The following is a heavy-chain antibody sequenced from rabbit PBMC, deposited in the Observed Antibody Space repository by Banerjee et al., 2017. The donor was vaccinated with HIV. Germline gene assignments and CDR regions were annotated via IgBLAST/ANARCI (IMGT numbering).Heavy chain of an antibody. Sequence: CTASGFSFSNKYVMCWVRQAPVKGLEWTACINAGNGNNTCYASGAKGRFTISKTSSTTVTLQMTSLTAADTATYFCARDLGGSSDLWGQGTLVTVS. CDR3: ARDLGGSSDL. V-gene: IGHV1S40*01. CDR2: INAGNGNNT. CDR1: GFSFSNKYV. D-gene: IGHD8-1*01. J-gene: IGHJ3*01.